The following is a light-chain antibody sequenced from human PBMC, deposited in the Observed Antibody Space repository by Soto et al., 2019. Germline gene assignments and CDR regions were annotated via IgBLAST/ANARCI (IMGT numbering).Light chain of an antibody. J-gene: IGKJ1*01. CDR3: QQRSNWPLWT. V-gene: IGKV1-5*03. CDR2: KAS. CDR1: QTISSW. Sequence: DIQMNQSPSTLSGSVGDRVTITCRASQTISSWLAWYQQKPGKAPKLLIYKASTLKSGVPSRFSGSGSGTEFTLTISSLQPDDFAVYYCQQRSNWPLWTFGQGTKVDI.